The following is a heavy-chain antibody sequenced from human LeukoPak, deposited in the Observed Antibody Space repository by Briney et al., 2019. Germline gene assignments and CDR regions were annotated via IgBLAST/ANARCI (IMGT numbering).Heavy chain of an antibody. Sequence: PGRSLRLSCAASGFTFSSYGMHWVRQAPGKGLEWVAVISYDGSNKYYADSVKGRFTISRDNSKNTLYLQMNSLRAEDTAVYYCARVDGWFGGFDPWGQGTLVTVSS. CDR1: GFTFSSYG. V-gene: IGHV3-30*03. CDR2: ISYDGSNK. CDR3: ARVDGWFGGFDP. J-gene: IGHJ5*02. D-gene: IGHD3-10*01.